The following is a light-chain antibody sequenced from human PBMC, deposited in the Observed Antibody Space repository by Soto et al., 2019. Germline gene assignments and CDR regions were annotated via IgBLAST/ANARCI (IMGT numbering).Light chain of an antibody. CDR1: QTISSW. V-gene: IGKV1-5*03. Sequence: DIQMTQSPSTLSASVGDRVTISCRASQTISSWLAWYQQKPGKAPKLLIYEASYLESGVPSRVSGSGSGTEFTLTITSLQPDDFANYYCQQHKTYPWTFGQGTKVEIK. CDR3: QQHKTYPWT. CDR2: EAS. J-gene: IGKJ1*01.